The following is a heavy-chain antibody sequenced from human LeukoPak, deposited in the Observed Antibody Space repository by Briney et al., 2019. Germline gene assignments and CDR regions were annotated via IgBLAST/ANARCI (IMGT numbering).Heavy chain of an antibody. CDR3: ARDRKIVTTNSLDY. CDR1: GYTFTGYY. Sequence: GASVKVSCKASGYTFTGYYMHWVRQAPGQGLEWMGWINPSSGGTNYAQKFQGRVTMTRDTSISTAYMELSRLRSDDTAVYYCARDRKIVTTNSLDYWGQGTLVTVSS. CDR2: INPSSGGT. V-gene: IGHV1-2*02. J-gene: IGHJ4*02. D-gene: IGHD4-17*01.